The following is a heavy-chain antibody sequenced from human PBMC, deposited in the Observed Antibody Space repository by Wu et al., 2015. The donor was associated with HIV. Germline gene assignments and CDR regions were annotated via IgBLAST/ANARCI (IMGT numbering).Heavy chain of an antibody. CDR3: ASRGGMAPIVGAIPHRSAFDI. Sequence: QVQLVQSGAEVKKPGSSVKVSCKASGGTFSSYAISWVRQAPGQGLEWMGGIIPIFGTANYAQKFQGRVTITTDESTSTAYMELSSLRSEDTAVYYCASRGGMAPIVGAIPHRSAFDIWGQGTMVTVSS. D-gene: IGHD1-26*01. CDR2: IIPIFGTA. CDR1: GGTFSSYA. J-gene: IGHJ3*02. V-gene: IGHV1-69*05.